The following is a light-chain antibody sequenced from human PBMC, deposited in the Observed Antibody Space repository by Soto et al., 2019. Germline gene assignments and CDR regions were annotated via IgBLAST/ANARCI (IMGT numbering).Light chain of an antibody. CDR3: QQRSNWPPIT. V-gene: IGKV3D-20*02. CDR2: GAS. J-gene: IGKJ5*01. CDR1: QNVTSNL. Sequence: TVLTQSPGTLSLSPGERATLSCRASQNVTSNLLVWYQQHPGQAPRLLIYGASSRATGIPDRFSGGGSGTDFTLTISRLEPEDFAVYYCQQRSNWPPITFGQGTRLEI.